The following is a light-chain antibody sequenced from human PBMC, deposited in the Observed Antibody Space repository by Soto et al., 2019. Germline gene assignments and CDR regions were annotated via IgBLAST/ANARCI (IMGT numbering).Light chain of an antibody. Sequence: IQLPQSPSSLSASVGDRVTITCRASQGITSYLAWYQKKPGKAPKLLIYAASTLQSGVPSRFSGSGSGTDFTLTVSSLQPEDFATYYCQQLNDYPLTFGGGTKV. CDR2: AAS. CDR1: QGITSY. J-gene: IGKJ4*01. V-gene: IGKV1-9*01. CDR3: QQLNDYPLT.